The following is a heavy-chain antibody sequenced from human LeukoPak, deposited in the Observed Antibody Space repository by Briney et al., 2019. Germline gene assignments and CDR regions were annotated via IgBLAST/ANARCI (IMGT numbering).Heavy chain of an antibody. V-gene: IGHV3-48*03. J-gene: IGHJ5*02. D-gene: IGHD6-13*01. CDR2: ISSSGGTI. CDR3: ARAGIAAAGTRNWFDP. Sequence: GGSLRLSCAASGFTFSSYEMNWVRQAPGKGLEWASYISSSGGTIYYADSVKGRFTISRDNAKNSLYLQMNSLRAEDTAVYYCARAGIAAAGTRNWFDPWGQGTLVTVSS. CDR1: GFTFSSYE.